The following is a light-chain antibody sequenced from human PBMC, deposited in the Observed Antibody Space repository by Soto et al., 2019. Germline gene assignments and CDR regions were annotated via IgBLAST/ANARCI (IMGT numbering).Light chain of an antibody. CDR2: DAS. CDR3: QQYNSYPYT. Sequence: DIQMTQSPSTLSASIGDRVTITCRASQSINSWLAWYQQKPGKAPKLLIYDASSLESGVASRFSGSGSGTEFTLTISSLQPDDFATYCCQQYNSYPYTFGQGTKLEIK. J-gene: IGKJ2*01. V-gene: IGKV1-5*01. CDR1: QSINSW.